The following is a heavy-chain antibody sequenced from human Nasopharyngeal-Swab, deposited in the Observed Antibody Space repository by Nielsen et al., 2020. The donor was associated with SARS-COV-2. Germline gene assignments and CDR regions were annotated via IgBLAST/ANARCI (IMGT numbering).Heavy chain of an antibody. CDR1: GGSISSGGYY. CDR2: IYYSGST. CDR3: ARGRYRGAVAGKGRGMDV. Sequence: SETLSLTCTVSGGSISSGGYYWSWIRQHPGKGLEWIGYIYYSGSTYYNPSLKSRVTISVDTSKNQFSLKLSSVTAADTAVYYCARGRYRGAVAGKGRGMDVWGKGTTVTVSS. D-gene: IGHD6-19*01. J-gene: IGHJ6*04. V-gene: IGHV4-31*03.